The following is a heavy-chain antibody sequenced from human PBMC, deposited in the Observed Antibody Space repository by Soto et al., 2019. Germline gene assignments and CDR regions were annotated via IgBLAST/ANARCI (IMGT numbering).Heavy chain of an antibody. CDR3: AREKTTYGMDV. Sequence: QVQLVQSGAEVKKPGASVKVSCKASGYTFTSYAINWVRQATGQGLEWRGWMNPNSGNTGYAQKFHGRVTMTRNTSISTAYRELSSLRSDDPAVYYCAREKTTYGMDVWGQGTTATGPS. CDR1: GYTFTSYA. V-gene: IGHV1-8*01. CDR2: MNPNSGNT. J-gene: IGHJ6*02.